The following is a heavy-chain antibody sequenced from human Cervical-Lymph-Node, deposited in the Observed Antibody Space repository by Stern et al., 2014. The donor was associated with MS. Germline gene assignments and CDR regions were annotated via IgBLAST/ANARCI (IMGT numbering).Heavy chain of an antibody. J-gene: IGHJ3*02. CDR3: ASARNTAFDI. V-gene: IGHV1-46*02. CDR1: EYTLNYFF. Sequence: VQLVESGAEVKKPGASVQVSCKASEYTLNYFFMHWIRQAPGQGLEWMGVINPSGGFTTYAQRFQGRFTMTRDTSTSTVFMKLSSLTSEDTAVYYCASARNTAFDIWGQGTSVIVSS. CDR2: INPSGGFT.